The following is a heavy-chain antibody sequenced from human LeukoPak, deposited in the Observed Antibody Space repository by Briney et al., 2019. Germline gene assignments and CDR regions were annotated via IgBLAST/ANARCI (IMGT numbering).Heavy chain of an antibody. J-gene: IGHJ3*01. CDR1: GFTFSSYS. CDR3: ARPRSDYLAFDV. V-gene: IGHV3-21*04. CDR2: ISSSSSYI. D-gene: IGHD4-17*01. Sequence: GGSLRLSCAASGFTFSSYSMNWVRQAPGKGLEWVSSISSSSSYIYYADSVKGRFTISRDNAKNSLYLQMNSLRAEDTALYYCARPRSDYLAFDVWGQGTMVAVSS.